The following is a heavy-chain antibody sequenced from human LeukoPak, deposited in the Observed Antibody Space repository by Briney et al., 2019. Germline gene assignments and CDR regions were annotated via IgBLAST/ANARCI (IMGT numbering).Heavy chain of an antibody. Sequence: GGSLRLSCAASGFTFDDYGMSWVRQAPGKGLEWVSGINWNGGSTGYADSVKGRFTISRDNAKNSPYLQMNSLRAEDTALYYCARVGYSSGHYYFDYWGQGTLVTVSS. CDR1: GFTFDDYG. J-gene: IGHJ4*02. D-gene: IGHD6-19*01. CDR2: INWNGGST. CDR3: ARVGYSSGHYYFDY. V-gene: IGHV3-20*04.